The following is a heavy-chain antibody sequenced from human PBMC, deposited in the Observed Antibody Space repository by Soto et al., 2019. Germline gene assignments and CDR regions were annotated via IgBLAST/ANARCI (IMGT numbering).Heavy chain of an antibody. CDR3: ARGGDYYYGLDV. J-gene: IGHJ6*02. Sequence: ASVKVSCKASGYTFSTYAMHWVRQAPGQGLEWMGWISAFNGQTNYIQKVQGRVTLTTEASTSTAYMELRSLRSDDTAVYYCARGGDYYYGLDVWGQGTTVTVSS. D-gene: IGHD3-16*01. V-gene: IGHV1-18*01. CDR2: ISAFNGQT. CDR1: GYTFSTYA.